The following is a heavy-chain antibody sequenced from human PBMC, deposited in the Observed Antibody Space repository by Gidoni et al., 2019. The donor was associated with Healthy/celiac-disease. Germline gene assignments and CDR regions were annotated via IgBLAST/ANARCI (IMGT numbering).Heavy chain of an antibody. V-gene: IGHV2-5*02. CDR3: AHTVFMGSGSYYNLKDAFDI. CDR2: IYWDDDK. Sequence: HITLKESGPTLVKPTQTLTLTCPFSGFSLSTSGVGVGWIRQPPGKALEWLALIYWDDDKRYSPSLKSRLTITKDTSKNQVVLTMTNMDPVDTATYYCAHTVFMGSGSYYNLKDAFDIWGQGTMVTVSS. CDR1: GFSLSTSGVG. J-gene: IGHJ3*02. D-gene: IGHD3-10*01.